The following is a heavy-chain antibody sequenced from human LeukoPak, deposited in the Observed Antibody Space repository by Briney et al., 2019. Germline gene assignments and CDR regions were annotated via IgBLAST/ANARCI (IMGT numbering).Heavy chain of an antibody. J-gene: IGHJ6*03. CDR2: INHSGST. D-gene: IGHD6-13*01. CDR1: GGSFSGYY. CDR3: ARAYPNRLKAAAGTSPYYYYYMDV. Sequence: SETQSLTCAVYGGSFSGYYWSWIRQPPGKGLEWIGEINHSGSTNYNPSLKSRVTISVDTSKNQFSLKLSSVTAADTAVYYCARAYPNRLKAAAGTSPYYYYYMDVWGKGTTVTVSS. V-gene: IGHV4-34*01.